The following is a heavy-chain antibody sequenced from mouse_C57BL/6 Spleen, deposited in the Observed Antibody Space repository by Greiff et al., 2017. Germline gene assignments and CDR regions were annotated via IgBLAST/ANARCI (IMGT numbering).Heavy chain of an antibody. V-gene: IGHV5-9-1*02. J-gene: IGHJ2*01. D-gene: IGHD3-1*01. CDR3: TGHSSGYFDY. CDR1: GFTFSSYA. CDR2: ISSGGDYI. Sequence: EVKLMESGEGLVKPGGSLKLSCAASGFTFSSYAMSWVRQTPEKRLEWVAYISSGGDYIYYADTVKGRFTISRDNARNTLYLQMSSLKSEDTAMYYCTGHSSGYFDYWGEGTTLTVSS.